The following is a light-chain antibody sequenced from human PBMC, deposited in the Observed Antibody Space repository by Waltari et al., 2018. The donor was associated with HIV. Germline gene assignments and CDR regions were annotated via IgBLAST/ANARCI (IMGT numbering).Light chain of an antibody. CDR1: SSHHGTNYD. CDR3: QSYDNTVNGWV. CDR2: GNT. Sequence: QSVLTQPPSVSGAPGQNVPVSCPGSSSHHGTNYDVHWDQFLPGEGPKLLIYGNTSPPAGVPGRFSGSSSGTSAALAITGRQPADEADYYCQSYDNTVNGWVFGGGTRVTV. V-gene: IGLV1-40*01. J-gene: IGLJ3*02.